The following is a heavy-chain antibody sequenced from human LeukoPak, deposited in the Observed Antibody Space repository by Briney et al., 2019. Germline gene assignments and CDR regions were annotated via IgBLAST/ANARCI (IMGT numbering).Heavy chain of an antibody. Sequence: GGSLRLSCAASGFTFSSYSMNWVRQAPGKGLEWVGRIKSKTDGGTTDYAAPVKGRFTISRDDSKNTLFLQMNSLKAEDTAIYYCTTETYSSSWYGTWFDPWGQGTLVTVSS. J-gene: IGHJ5*02. D-gene: IGHD6-13*01. CDR2: IKSKTDGGTT. V-gene: IGHV3-15*01. CDR3: TTETYSSSWYGTWFDP. CDR1: GFTFSSYS.